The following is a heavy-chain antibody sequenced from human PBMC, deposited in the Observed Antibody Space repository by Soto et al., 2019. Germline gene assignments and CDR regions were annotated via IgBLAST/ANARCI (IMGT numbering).Heavy chain of an antibody. J-gene: IGHJ3*02. Sequence: ASVKVSCKASGYTFTSYAMHWVRQAPGQRLEWMGWINAGNGNRKYSQKLQGRVTITRDTSASTAYMELSSLRDEDTAVYYCGGDSSGYYYPDVFDIWGQGTMVTVSS. V-gene: IGHV1-3*01. D-gene: IGHD3-22*01. CDR1: GYTFTSYA. CDR2: INAGNGNR. CDR3: GGDSSGYYYPDVFDI.